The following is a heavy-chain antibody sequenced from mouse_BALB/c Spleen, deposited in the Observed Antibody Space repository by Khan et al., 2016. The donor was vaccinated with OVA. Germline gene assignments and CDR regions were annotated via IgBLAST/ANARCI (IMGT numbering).Heavy chain of an antibody. J-gene: IGHJ4*01. Sequence: QVQLKESGPGLVQPSQSLSITCTVSGFSLTSYGVPWVRQSPGKGLEWLGVIWSGGSTDYNSAFISRLTISKDNSKSQVFFKMNSLQANDTAIYXCARTYFSYGNYGDYYTIDYWGQGTSVTVSS. D-gene: IGHD2-1*01. V-gene: IGHV2-2*02. CDR1: GFSLTSYG. CDR2: IWSGGST. CDR3: ARTYFSYGNYGDYYTIDY.